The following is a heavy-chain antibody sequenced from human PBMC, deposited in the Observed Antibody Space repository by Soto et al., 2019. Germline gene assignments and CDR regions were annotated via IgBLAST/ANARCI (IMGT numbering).Heavy chain of an antibody. Sequence: QVQLVQSGAEVKKPGSSVKVSCKASGGTFSRYTISWVRQAPGQGLEWMGRIIPILDIPNYAQNFQGRVTITAAKSTSTAYMELSSLGSDDTAVYYCASHFTGVLVLGASPPGGDNYGWDVWGQGTTVTVSS. V-gene: IGHV1-69*02. J-gene: IGHJ6*02. CDR1: GGTFSRYT. D-gene: IGHD2-15*01. CDR2: IIPILDIP. CDR3: ASHFTGVLVLGASPPGGDNYGWDV.